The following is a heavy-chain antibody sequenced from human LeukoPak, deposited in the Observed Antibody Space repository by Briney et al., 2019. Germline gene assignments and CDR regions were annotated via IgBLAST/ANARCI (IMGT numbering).Heavy chain of an antibody. CDR1: GGTFSSYA. CDR3: AREVVDFWSGYNNWFDP. V-gene: IGHV1-69*05. J-gene: IGHJ5*02. Sequence: SVKVSCKASGGTFSSYAISWVRQAPGQGLEWMGRIIPIFGTANYAQKFQGRVTITTDESTSTAYMELSSLRSGDTAVYYCAREVVDFWSGYNNWFDPWGQGTLVTVSS. CDR2: IIPIFGTA. D-gene: IGHD3-3*01.